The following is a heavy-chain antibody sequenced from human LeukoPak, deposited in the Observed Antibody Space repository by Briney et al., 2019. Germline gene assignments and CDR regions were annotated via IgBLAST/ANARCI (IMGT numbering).Heavy chain of an antibody. CDR1: GVSFSGYY. CDR2: INHSGST. V-gene: IGHV4-34*01. D-gene: IGHD3/OR15-3a*01. CDR3: ASWTWGPGGYFDY. J-gene: IGHJ4*02. Sequence: PSETLSLTCAVYGVSFSGYYWSWIRQSPGKGLEWIGEINHSGSTNYNPSLKSRATISVDTSKNQFSLKLSSVTAADTAVYYCASWTWGPGGYFDYWGQGTLVTVSS.